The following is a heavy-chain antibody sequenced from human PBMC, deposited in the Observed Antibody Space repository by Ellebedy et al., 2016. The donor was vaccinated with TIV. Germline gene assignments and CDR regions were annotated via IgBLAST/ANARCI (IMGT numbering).Heavy chain of an antibody. V-gene: IGHV3-23*01. CDR2: IDTSGGAT. D-gene: IGHD5-12*01. Sequence: GESLKISCTASGFTFSSHGMSWVRQAPGKGLEWVSSIDTSGGATYYADSVRGRFTISRDNSKNTLYLQMISLRAEDTAMYYCAKDSPVATYWGQGALVTVSS. CDR1: GFTFSSHG. J-gene: IGHJ4*02. CDR3: AKDSPVATY.